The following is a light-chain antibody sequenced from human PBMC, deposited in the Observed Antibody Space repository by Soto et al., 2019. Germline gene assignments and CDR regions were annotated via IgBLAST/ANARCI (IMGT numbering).Light chain of an antibody. Sequence: LTQPASVSGSPGQSIAISCTGSGRDIGAYNYVSWYQQHPGKAPKLIIYGVKNRPSGVSNRFSASKSAFTASLTISGLQAEDEADYYCSSYTTSYFYVFGPGTKVTVL. CDR3: SSYTTSYFYV. CDR2: GVK. V-gene: IGLV2-14*01. CDR1: GRDIGAYNY. J-gene: IGLJ1*01.